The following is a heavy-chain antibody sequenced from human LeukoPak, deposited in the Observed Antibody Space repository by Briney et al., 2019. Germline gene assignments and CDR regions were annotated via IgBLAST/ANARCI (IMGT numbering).Heavy chain of an antibody. V-gene: IGHV1-69*04. J-gene: IGHJ4*02. CDR2: IIPILGIA. CDR3: ARDWGYYYDSSGYSGDY. CDR1: GGTFSSYA. Sequence: ASVKVSCKASGGTFSSYAISWVRQAPGQGLEWMGRIIPILGIANYAQKFQGRVTITADKSTSTAYMELSSLRSGDTAVYYCARDWGYYYDSSGYSGDYWGQGTLVTVSS. D-gene: IGHD3-22*01.